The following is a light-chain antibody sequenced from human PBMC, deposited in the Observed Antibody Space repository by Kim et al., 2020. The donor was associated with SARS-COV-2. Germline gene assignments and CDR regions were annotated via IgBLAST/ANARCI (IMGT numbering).Light chain of an antibody. V-gene: IGLV2-11*02. CDR1: SSDLSGSNF. CDR3: CSYSGSWI. J-gene: IGLJ2*01. Sequence: SPGQSVIISCTGTSSDLSGSNFVAWYQQHPGRAPKLMIYDATQRPAGVPDRFSGSKSDNTASLTISGLQAEDEADYYCCSYSGSWIFGGGTQLTVL. CDR2: DAT.